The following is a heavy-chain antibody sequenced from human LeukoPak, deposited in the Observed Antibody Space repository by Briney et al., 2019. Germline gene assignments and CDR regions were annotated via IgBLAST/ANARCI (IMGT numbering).Heavy chain of an antibody. CDR1: GGSISSYY. V-gene: IGHV4-59*01. CDR2: IYYSGST. D-gene: IGHD6-19*01. Sequence: SETLSLTCTVSGGSISSYYWSWIRQPPGKGLEWIGYIYYSGSTNYNPSLKSRVTISVDTSKNQFSLKLSSVTAADTAVYYCARVFGSGWSGGAFDIWGQGTMVTVSS. J-gene: IGHJ3*02. CDR3: ARVFGSGWSGGAFDI.